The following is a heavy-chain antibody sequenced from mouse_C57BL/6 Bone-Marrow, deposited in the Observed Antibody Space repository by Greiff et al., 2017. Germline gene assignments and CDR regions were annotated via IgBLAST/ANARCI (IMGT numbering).Heavy chain of an antibody. V-gene: IGHV1-82*01. CDR1: GYAFSSSW. J-gene: IGHJ1*03. Sequence: QVQLQQSGPELVKPGASVKISCKASGYAFSSSWMNWVKQRPGKGLEWIGRIYPGDGDTNYNGKFKGKATLTADKSSSTAYMQLSSLTSEDSAVYFCARSPLNWYFDVWGTGTTVTVSS. CDR2: IYPGDGDT. CDR3: ARSPLNWYFDV.